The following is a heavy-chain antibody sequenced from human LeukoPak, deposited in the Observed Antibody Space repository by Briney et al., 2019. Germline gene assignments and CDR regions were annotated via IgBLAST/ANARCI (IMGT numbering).Heavy chain of an antibody. D-gene: IGHD3-10*01. CDR3: ARHGEDGSGSYYKRWFDS. Sequence: SETLSLTCTVSGGSISRYYWSWIRQPPGKGLEWIGYIYYSGSINYNPSLKSRVTISVDTSKNQFSLKLSSVTAADTAVYYCARHGEDGSGSYYKRWFDSWGQGTLVTVSS. V-gene: IGHV4-59*08. CDR1: GGSISRYY. J-gene: IGHJ5*01. CDR2: IYYSGSI.